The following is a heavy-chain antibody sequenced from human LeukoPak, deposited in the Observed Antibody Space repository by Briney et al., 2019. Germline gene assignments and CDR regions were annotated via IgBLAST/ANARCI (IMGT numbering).Heavy chain of an antibody. Sequence: PSETLSLTCAVSGGSISSSNWWSWVRRPPGKGLEWIGEIYHSGSTNYNPSLKSRVTISVDTSKNQFSLKLSSVTAAVTAVYYCARTYYYGSGSYFDYWGQGTLVTVSS. V-gene: IGHV4-4*02. J-gene: IGHJ4*02. CDR1: GGSISSSNW. D-gene: IGHD3-10*01. CDR2: IYHSGST. CDR3: ARTYYYGSGSYFDY.